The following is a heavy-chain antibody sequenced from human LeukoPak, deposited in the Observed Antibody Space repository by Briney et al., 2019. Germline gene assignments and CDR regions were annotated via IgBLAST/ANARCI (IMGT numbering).Heavy chain of an antibody. Sequence: SVKVSCKASGGTFGSYAISWARQAPGQGLEWMGRIIPIFGTANYAQKFQGRVTITTDESTSTAYMELSSLRPEDTAVYYCARDHDYGDYAPLPDGVWGKGTTVTVSS. CDR3: ARDHDYGDYAPLPDGV. J-gene: IGHJ6*04. CDR2: IIPIFGTA. CDR1: GGTFGSYA. V-gene: IGHV1-69*05. D-gene: IGHD4-17*01.